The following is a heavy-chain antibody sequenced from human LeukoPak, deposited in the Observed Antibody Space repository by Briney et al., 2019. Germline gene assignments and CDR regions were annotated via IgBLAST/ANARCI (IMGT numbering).Heavy chain of an antibody. CDR2: MNPNSGNT. CDR3: ASKGVDSSGCYYVLDY. J-gene: IGHJ4*02. D-gene: IGHD3-22*01. CDR1: GYTFTSYD. Sequence: ASVKVSCKASGYTFTSYDINWVRQATGQGLEWMGWMNPNSGNTGYAQKFQGRVTMTRNTSISTAYMELSSLRSEDTAVYYCASKGVDSSGCYYVLDYWGQGTLVTVSS. V-gene: IGHV1-8*01.